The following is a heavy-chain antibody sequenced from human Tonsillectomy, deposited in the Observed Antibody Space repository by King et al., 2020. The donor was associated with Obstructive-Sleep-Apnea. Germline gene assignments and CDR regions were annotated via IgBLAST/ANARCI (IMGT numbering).Heavy chain of an antibody. CDR2: IYYSGNT. Sequence: QLQESGPGLVKPSQTLSLTCTVSGASINSGDHYWSWIRQHPGTGLEWIGSIYYSGNTYYNPSLKSRVSISVDTSKNQFSLRLSSLTAADTAVYYCARPLYDGGAFDIWGQGTLVTVSS. CDR1: GASINSGDHY. J-gene: IGHJ3*02. D-gene: IGHD2-15*01. V-gene: IGHV4-31*03. CDR3: ARPLYDGGAFDI.